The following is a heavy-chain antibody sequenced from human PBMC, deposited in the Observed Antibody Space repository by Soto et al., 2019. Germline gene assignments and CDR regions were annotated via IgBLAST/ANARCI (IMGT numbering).Heavy chain of an antibody. CDR2: IYYSGST. CDR3: ASGYYDFWSGYLGYFDY. V-gene: IGHV4-59*01. Sequence: SETLSLTCTVSGGSISSYYWSWIRQPPGKGLEWIGYIYYSGSTNYNPSLKSRVTISVDTSKNQFSLKLSSVTAADTAVYYCASGYYDFWSGYLGYFDYWGQGTLVTVSS. D-gene: IGHD3-3*01. J-gene: IGHJ4*02. CDR1: GGSISSYY.